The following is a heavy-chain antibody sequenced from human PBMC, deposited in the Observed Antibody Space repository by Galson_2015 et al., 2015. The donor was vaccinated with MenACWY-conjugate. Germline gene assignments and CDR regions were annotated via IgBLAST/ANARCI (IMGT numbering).Heavy chain of an antibody. D-gene: IGHD4-23*01. V-gene: IGHV4-39*01. CDR1: GGSIESRTFY. Sequence: ETLSLTCTVPGGSIESRTFYWGWIRQPPGKGLEWIGSIYFSGSTHYNPSLNNRVTVSADTSKNQFSLNVNSVTAADTALYYCARRSARLTLGAFDIWGQGTMVTVSS. CDR2: IYFSGST. J-gene: IGHJ3*02. CDR3: ARRSARLTLGAFDI.